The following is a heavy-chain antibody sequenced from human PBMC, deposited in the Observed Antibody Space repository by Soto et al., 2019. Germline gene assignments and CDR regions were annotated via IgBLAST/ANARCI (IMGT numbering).Heavy chain of an antibody. CDR3: ARGWGGGRVYNWFDP. D-gene: IGHD2-15*01. J-gene: IGHJ5*02. CDR2: IYSGGST. V-gene: IGHV3-53*04. CDR1: GFTVSSNY. Sequence: GGSLRLSCAASGFTVSSNYMSWVRQAPGKGLEWVSVIYSGGSTYYADSVKGRFTISRHNSKNTLYLQMNSLRAEDTAVYYCARGWGGGRVYNWFDPWGQGTLVTVSS.